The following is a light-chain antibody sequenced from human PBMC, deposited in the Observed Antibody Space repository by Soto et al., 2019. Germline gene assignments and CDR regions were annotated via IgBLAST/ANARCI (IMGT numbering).Light chain of an antibody. J-gene: IGKJ4*01. CDR1: QDISSY. V-gene: IGKV1-9*01. CDR2: AAS. CDR3: HQVRSYPST. Sequence: IQLTQSPSSLSASVGDRVTITCRASQDISSYLAWYQQKPGKAPNLLIYAASTLQSGVPSRFSASGVGTDFTLTISSLQAEDFATYYCHQVRSYPSTFGGGTKVEIK.